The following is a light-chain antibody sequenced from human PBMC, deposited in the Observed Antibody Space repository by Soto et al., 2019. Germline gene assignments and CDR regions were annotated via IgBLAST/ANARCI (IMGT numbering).Light chain of an antibody. CDR3: QQINGYPLT. J-gene: IGKJ4*01. CDR1: QSVSTSY. CDR2: GAS. V-gene: IGKV3-20*01. Sequence: EIVLTQSPGTLSLSPGESATLSCRASQSVSTSYLAWYQQRPGQAPRLLIYGASNRATGIPDRFSGSGSGTDFTLTISRLEPEDFATFICQQINGYPLTFGGGTKVEI.